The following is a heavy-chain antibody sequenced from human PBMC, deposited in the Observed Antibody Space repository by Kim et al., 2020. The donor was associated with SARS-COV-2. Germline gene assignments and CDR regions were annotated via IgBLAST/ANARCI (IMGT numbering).Heavy chain of an antibody. Sequence: SETLSLTCAVYGGSFSGYYWSWIRQPPGKGLEWIGEINHSGSTNYNPSLKSRVTISVDTSKNQFSLKLSSVTAADTAVYYFARGLDYYGGNLASDYWGQGTLVTVSS. CDR1: GGSFSGYY. CDR3: ARGLDYYGGNLASDY. D-gene: IGHD2-21*02. J-gene: IGHJ4*02. V-gene: IGHV4-34*01. CDR2: INHSGST.